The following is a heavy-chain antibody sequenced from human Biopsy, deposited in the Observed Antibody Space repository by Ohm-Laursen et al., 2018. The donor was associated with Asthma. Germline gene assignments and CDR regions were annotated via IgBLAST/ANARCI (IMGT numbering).Heavy chain of an antibody. CDR3: AKATLGDIGKDY. V-gene: IGHV3-9*01. D-gene: IGHD2-21*01. J-gene: IGHJ4*02. Sequence: SLRLSCAAPGLTFDDYGMHWVRQAPGKGLEWVSGISWNSGSIGYADSVKGRFTISRDNAKNSLYLQMNSLRVEDTALYYCAKATLGDIGKDYWGQGTLVTVSS. CDR2: ISWNSGSI. CDR1: GLTFDDYG.